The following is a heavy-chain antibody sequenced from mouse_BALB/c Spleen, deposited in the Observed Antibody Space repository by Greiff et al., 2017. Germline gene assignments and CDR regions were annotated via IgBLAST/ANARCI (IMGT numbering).Heavy chain of an antibody. Sequence: PASGFDFSRYWMSWVRQAPGKGLEWIGEINPDSSTINYTPSLKDKFIISRDNAKNTLYLQMSKVRSEDTALYYCARPLYYYGSPWFAYWGQGTLVTVSA. CDR3: ARPLYYYGSPWFAY. CDR1: GFDFSRYW. V-gene: IGHV4-1*02. J-gene: IGHJ3*01. CDR2: INPDSSTI. D-gene: IGHD1-1*01.